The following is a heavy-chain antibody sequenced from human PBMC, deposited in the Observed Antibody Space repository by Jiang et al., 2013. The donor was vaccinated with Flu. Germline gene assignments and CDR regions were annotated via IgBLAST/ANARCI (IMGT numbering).Heavy chain of an antibody. V-gene: IGHV6-1*01. J-gene: IGHJ3*02. CDR3: ARAVAGTDAFDI. CDR1: GDSVSSNSAA. D-gene: IGHD6-19*01. CDR2: TYYRSKWYN. Sequence: QTLSLTCAIFGDSVSSNSAAWNWIRQSPSRGLEWLGRTYYRSKWYNDYAVSVKSRITVNPDTSKNQFSLQMNSVTPEDTAVYFCARAVAGTDAFDIWGQGTVVTVSS.